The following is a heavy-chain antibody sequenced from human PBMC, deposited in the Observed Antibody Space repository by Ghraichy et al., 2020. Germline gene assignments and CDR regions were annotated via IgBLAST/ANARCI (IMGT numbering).Heavy chain of an antibody. J-gene: IGHJ3*02. CDR2: IYYSGST. V-gene: IGHV4-59*01. Sequence: SETLSLTCTVSGGSISSYYWSWIRQPPGKGLEWIGYIYYSGSTNYNPSLKSRVTISVDTSKNQFSLKLSSVTAADTAVYYCARGPPYYDILTGYYNDAFVIWAKGQWSPSLQ. CDR1: GGSISSYY. D-gene: IGHD3-9*01. CDR3: ARGPPYYDILTGYYNDAFVI.